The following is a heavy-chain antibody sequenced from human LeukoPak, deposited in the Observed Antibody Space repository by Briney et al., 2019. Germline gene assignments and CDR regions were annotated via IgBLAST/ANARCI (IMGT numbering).Heavy chain of an antibody. V-gene: IGHV1-8*01. J-gene: IGHJ4*02. CDR3: ARAGPDCSSTSCYEVDDY. Sequence: GASVKVSCKASGYTFTSYDINWVRQATGQGLEWMGWMNPNSGNTGYAQKFQGRVTMTRNTSISTAYMELSSLRSEDTAVYYCARAGPDCSSTSCYEVDDYWGQGTLVTVSS. CDR1: GYTFTSYD. D-gene: IGHD2-2*01. CDR2: MNPNSGNT.